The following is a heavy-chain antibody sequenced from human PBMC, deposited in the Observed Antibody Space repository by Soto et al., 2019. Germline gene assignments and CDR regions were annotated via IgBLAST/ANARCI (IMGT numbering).Heavy chain of an antibody. J-gene: IGHJ5*02. CDR3: ARDQEGITMIVGGT. D-gene: IGHD3-22*01. CDR2: ISAYNGNT. CDR1: GDIFTSYG. Sequence: QVQLVQSGAEAKKPGASVKVSCKASGDIFTSYGISWVRQAPGQGLEWMGWISAYNGNTNYAQKFQGRVTMTTDTSTSTAYMELRSLRSDDTAVYYCARDQEGITMIVGGTWGQGTLVTVSS. V-gene: IGHV1-18*01.